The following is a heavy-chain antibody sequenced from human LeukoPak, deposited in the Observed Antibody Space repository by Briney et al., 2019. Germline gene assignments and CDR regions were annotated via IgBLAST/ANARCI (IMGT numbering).Heavy chain of an antibody. CDR2: VRSKGYNYAT. V-gene: IGHV3-73*01. CDR1: GFTVSGSA. J-gene: IGHJ4*02. Sequence: PGGSLKLSCAASGFTVSGSAMHWVRQASRKGLEWLGRVRSKGYNYATAYGASVKDRFIISRDDSKSTAYLQMGSLKSEDTAVYYCATLGETSGWYPDHWGQGTLVTVSS. CDR3: ATLGETSGWYPDH. D-gene: IGHD6-19*01.